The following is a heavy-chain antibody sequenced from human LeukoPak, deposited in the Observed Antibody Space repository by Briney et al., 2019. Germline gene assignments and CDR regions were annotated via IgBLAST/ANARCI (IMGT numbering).Heavy chain of an antibody. D-gene: IGHD6-19*01. J-gene: IGHJ5*02. CDR1: GVSISSYY. V-gene: IGHV4-59*01. CDR2: IYYSGST. CDR3: VGTYSSGWYRFDP. Sequence: PSETLSLTCTVSGVSISSYYWSWIRQPPGKGLEWIGYIYYSGSTNYNPSLKSRVTISVDTSKNQFSLKLSSVAAADTAVYYCVGTYSSGWYRFDPWGQGTLVTVSS.